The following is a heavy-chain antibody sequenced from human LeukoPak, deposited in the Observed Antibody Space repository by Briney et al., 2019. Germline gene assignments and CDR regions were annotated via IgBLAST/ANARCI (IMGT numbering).Heavy chain of an antibody. V-gene: IGHV3-66*01. CDR3: ARGLSYAVAYGDY. CDR1: VFTVSSNF. J-gene: IGHJ4*02. Sequence: GGSLRLSCAASVFTVSSNFMAWVRQAPGKGLEWVSVIYGGGSTFYADSVKGRSTISRDNAKNTLYLQLNSLRADDTAVYYCARGLSYAVAYGDYWGQGTLVTVSS. CDR2: IYGGGST. D-gene: IGHD6-19*01.